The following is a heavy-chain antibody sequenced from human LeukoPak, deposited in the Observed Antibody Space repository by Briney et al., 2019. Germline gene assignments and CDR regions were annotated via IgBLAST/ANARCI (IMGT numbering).Heavy chain of an antibody. J-gene: IGHJ5*02. V-gene: IGHV4-4*07. Sequence: SETLSLACTVSGGSISSYYWSWIRQPAGKGLEWIGRIYTSGSTNYNASLKSRVTMSVDTSTNQISLNLSSVTAADTAVYYCARGTGSSHWFDPWGQGTPVTVSS. CDR1: GGSISSYY. CDR3: ARGTGSSHWFDP. CDR2: IYTSGST. D-gene: IGHD1-26*01.